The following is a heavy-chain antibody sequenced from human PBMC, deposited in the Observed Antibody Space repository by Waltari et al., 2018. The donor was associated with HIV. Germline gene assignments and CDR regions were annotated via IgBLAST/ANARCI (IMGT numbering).Heavy chain of an antibody. Sequence: QVQLVQSGAEVKKPGASVKVSCKASGYTFTSYAMHWVRQAPGQRLEWMGWINAGKGNTKYSQKFQGRVTITRDTSASTAYMELSSLRSEDTAVYYCARAPRAGYFDLWGRGTLVTVSS. CDR3: ARAPRAGYFDL. J-gene: IGHJ2*01. V-gene: IGHV1-3*01. CDR1: GYTFTSYA. CDR2: INAGKGNT.